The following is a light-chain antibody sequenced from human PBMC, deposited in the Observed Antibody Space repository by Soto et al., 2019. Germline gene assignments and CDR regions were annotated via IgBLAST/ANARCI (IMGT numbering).Light chain of an antibody. CDR2: AAS. Sequence: AIQMTQSPSSLSPSAGDRVTITSRASQGIRNDLGWYQQQQGKAPKLLIYAASSLQSGVPSRFSGSGSGTDFTLTIRSLQTEDFSTYYCQQSYTDPLTFGGGTKVDIK. V-gene: IGKV1-6*01. J-gene: IGKJ4*01. CDR3: QQSYTDPLT. CDR1: QGIRND.